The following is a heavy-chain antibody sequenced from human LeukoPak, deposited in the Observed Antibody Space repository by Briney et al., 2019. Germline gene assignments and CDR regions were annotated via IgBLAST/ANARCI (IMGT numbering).Heavy chain of an antibody. D-gene: IGHD6-19*01. Sequence: ASVTVSCKASGYTFTGYYMHWVRQAPGQGLEWMGWINPNSGGTNYAQKFQGRVTMTRDTSISTAYMELSRLRSDDTAVYYCARGGLSVAGPIWPFDPWGQGTLVTVSS. V-gene: IGHV1-2*02. J-gene: IGHJ5*02. CDR1: GYTFTGYY. CDR2: INPNSGGT. CDR3: ARGGLSVAGPIWPFDP.